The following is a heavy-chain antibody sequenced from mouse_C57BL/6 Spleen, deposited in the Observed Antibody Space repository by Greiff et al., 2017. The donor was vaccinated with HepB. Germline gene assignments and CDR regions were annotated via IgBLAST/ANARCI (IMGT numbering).Heavy chain of an antibody. CDR1: GFTFSSYA. Sequence: EVKVVESGGGLVKPGGSLKLSCAASGFTFSSYAMSWVRQTPEKRLEWVATISDGGSYTYYPDNVKGRFTISRDNAKNNLYLQMSHLKSEDTAMYYCARGNDYVLFAYWGQGTLVTVSA. J-gene: IGHJ3*01. V-gene: IGHV5-4*03. D-gene: IGHD2-4*01. CDR3: ARGNDYVLFAY. CDR2: ISDGGSYT.